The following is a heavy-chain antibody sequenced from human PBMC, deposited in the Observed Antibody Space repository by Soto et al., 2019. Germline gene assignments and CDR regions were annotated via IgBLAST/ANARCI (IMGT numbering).Heavy chain of an antibody. J-gene: IGHJ4*01. V-gene: IGHV3-23*01. CDR2: ISGSSGSP. Sequence: GGSLRISCAAPGFTFNSYTMAWVRPAPGKGLERGSSISGSSGSPSYADTVQGRFTISRDNSRNTFSLQMNSLIAEDTASYYCAKARCSGNSCYVPDYWGHGSLVTVSS. CDR1: GFTFNSYT. D-gene: IGHD2-15*01. CDR3: AKARCSGNSCYVPDY.